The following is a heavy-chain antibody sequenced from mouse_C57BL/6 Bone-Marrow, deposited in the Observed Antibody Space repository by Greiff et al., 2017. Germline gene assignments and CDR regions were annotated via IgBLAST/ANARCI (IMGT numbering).Heavy chain of an antibody. D-gene: IGHD2-1*01. CDR2: IYPGSGST. Sequence: QVQLQQPGAELVKPGASVKMSCKASGYTFTSYWITWVKQRPGQGLEWIGDIYPGSGSTNYNEKFKSKDTLTVDTSSSTAYLQLSRLTSEDSAVYYCSRGGIYYGNFGFAYWGQGTLVTVSA. CDR1: GYTFTSYW. J-gene: IGHJ3*01. V-gene: IGHV1-55*01. CDR3: SRGGIYYGNFGFAY.